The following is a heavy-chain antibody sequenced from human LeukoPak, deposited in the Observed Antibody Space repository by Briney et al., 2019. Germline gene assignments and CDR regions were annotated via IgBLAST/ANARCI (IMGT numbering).Heavy chain of an antibody. J-gene: IGHJ5*02. V-gene: IGHV4-59*11. CDR3: ARQGYCSSSNCYSSSWFDP. Sequence: PSETLSLTCTVSGDSISSHYWSWIRQPPGKGLEWIAYIHNSGSTNYNPSLKSRVTISVDTSKNQFSLKRTSVTAADTAVYYCARQGYCSSSNCYSSSWFDPWGQGTLVTVSS. D-gene: IGHD2-2*01. CDR2: IHNSGST. CDR1: GDSISSHY.